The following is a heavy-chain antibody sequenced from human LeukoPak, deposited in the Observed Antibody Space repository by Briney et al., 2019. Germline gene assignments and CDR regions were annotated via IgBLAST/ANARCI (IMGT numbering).Heavy chain of an antibody. V-gene: IGHV4-34*01. CDR3: ARTPKRYGDYVAEPFS. CDR2: INHSGST. CDR1: GGSFSGYY. Sequence: PSETLSLTCAVYGGSFSGYYWSWIRQPPGKGLEWIGEINHSGSTNYNPSLKSRVTISVDTSKNQFSLKLSSVTAADTAVYYCARTPKRYGDYVAEPFSWGQGTLVIVSS. J-gene: IGHJ5*02. D-gene: IGHD4-17*01.